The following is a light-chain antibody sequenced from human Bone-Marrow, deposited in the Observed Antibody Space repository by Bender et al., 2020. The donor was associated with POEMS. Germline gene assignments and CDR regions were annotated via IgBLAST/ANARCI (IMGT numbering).Light chain of an antibody. Sequence: QSALTQPASVSGSPGQSITISCTGTRSDVGGYNYVSWYQQHPGKAPKLIIYDVSSRPSGVSNRFSGSKSDNTASLTISGLQAEDEADFYCCSYADNSVWVFGGGTKLTVL. J-gene: IGLJ3*02. CDR1: RSDVGGYNY. CDR3: CSYADNSVWV. CDR2: DVS. V-gene: IGLV2-14*01.